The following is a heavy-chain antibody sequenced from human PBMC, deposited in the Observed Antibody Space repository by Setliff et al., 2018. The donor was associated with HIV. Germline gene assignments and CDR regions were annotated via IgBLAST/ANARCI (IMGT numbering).Heavy chain of an antibody. CDR3: ARDHHSGRGSNSPWYSDL. CDR2: ITSYNGNT. CDR1: GYTFSNYG. J-gene: IGHJ2*01. D-gene: IGHD1-26*01. Sequence: GASVKVSCKASGYTFSNYGITWVRQAPGQGLEWMGWITSYNGNTNYAKKFKGRVTMTTDTSTSIAYMELKSLRSEDTAVYYCARDHHSGRGSNSPWYSDLWGRGTLVTVSS. V-gene: IGHV1-18*01.